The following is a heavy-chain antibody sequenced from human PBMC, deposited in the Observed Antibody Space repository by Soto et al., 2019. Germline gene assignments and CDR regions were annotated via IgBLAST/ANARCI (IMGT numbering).Heavy chain of an antibody. D-gene: IGHD1-26*01. V-gene: IGHV1-46*01. CDR1: GYTFTSYY. Sequence: ASVKVSCKASGYTFTSYYMHWVRQAPGQGLEWMGIINPSGGSTSYAQKFQGRVTMTRDTSTSTVYMELSSLRSEDTAVYYCALELRTHDAFDIWGQGTMVTVSS. J-gene: IGHJ3*02. CDR3: ALELRTHDAFDI. CDR2: INPSGGST.